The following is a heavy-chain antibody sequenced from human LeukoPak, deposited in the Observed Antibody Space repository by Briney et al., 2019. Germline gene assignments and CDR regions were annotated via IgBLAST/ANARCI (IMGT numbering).Heavy chain of an antibody. Sequence: PGGSLRLSCAGSGFTFTNVWMKWVRQAPGKGLEWLGHIKTKTDGGTPDYAAVVKGRFTISRDDSKNTLYLQMNSLRAEDTAVYYCARGDSGSYYFDYWGQGTLVTVSS. V-gene: IGHV3-15*01. J-gene: IGHJ4*02. CDR3: ARGDSGSYYFDY. CDR1: GFTFTNVW. CDR2: IKTKTDGGTP. D-gene: IGHD1-26*01.